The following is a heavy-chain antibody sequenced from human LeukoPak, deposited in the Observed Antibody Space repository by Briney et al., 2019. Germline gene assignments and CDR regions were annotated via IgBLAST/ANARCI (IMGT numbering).Heavy chain of an antibody. J-gene: IGHJ4*02. D-gene: IGHD5-18*01. CDR2: ISGSSSHV. Sequence: GGSLRLSCEASGFSFSIYNMNWVRLAPGKGLEWVSSISGSSSHVWYADSVKGRFTSSRDNAKNSLYLQMSSLRAEDTAVYYCARDRGYSYGYEDYWGQGTLVTVSS. V-gene: IGHV3-21*01. CDR3: ARDRGYSYGYEDY. CDR1: GFSFSIYN.